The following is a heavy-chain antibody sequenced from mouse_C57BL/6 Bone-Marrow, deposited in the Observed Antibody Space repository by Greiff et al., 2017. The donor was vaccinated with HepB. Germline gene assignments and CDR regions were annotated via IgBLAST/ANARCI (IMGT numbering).Heavy chain of an antibody. J-gene: IGHJ3*01. Sequence: EVKLMESGEGLVKPGGSLKLSCAASGFTFSSYAMSWVRQTPEKRLEWVAYISSGGDYIYYADTVKGRFTISRDNARNTLYLQMSSLKSEDTAMYYCTRDDPYYYGSRGAYWGQGTLVTVSA. D-gene: IGHD1-1*01. CDR2: ISSGGDYI. CDR3: TRDDPYYYGSRGAY. CDR1: GFTFSSYA. V-gene: IGHV5-9-1*02.